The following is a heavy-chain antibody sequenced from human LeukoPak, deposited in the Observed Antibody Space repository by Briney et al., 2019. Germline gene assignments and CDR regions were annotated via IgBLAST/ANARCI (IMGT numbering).Heavy chain of an antibody. J-gene: IGHJ3*02. V-gene: IGHV3-21*01. CDR1: GFTFSSYS. CDR2: ISSSSSYI. Sequence: PGGSLRLSCAASGFTFSSYSMNWVRQAPGKGLEWVSSISSSSSYIYYADSVKGRFTISRDNAKNSLYLQMNSLRAEDTAVYYCARRSLRRLSAFDIWGQGTMVTVSS. CDR3: ARRSLRRLSAFDI.